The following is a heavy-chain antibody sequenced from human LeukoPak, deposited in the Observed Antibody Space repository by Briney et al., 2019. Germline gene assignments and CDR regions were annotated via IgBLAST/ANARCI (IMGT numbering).Heavy chain of an antibody. CDR2: IRSKAYGGTT. Sequence: GGSLRLSCTASGFNFGDYAMSWVRQAPGKGLEWIGFIRSKAYGGTTEFAASVKGRFTISRDDAKSIAYLQMNSLKTEDTAVYYCPGEVIPPPRPLDPGGQGTLSTVS. D-gene: IGHD2/OR15-2a*01. V-gene: IGHV3-49*04. CDR3: PGEVIPPPRPLDP. J-gene: IGHJ5*02. CDR1: GFNFGDYA.